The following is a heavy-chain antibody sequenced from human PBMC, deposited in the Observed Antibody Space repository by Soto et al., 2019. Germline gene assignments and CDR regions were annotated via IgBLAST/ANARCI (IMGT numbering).Heavy chain of an antibody. V-gene: IGHV1-58*01. CDR2: IVVGSGNT. CDR3: AAEHDGSGSSYGMDV. Sequence: SVKVSCKASGFTFTSSAVQWVRQARGQRLEWIGWIVVGSGNTNYAQKFQERVTITRDMSTSTAYMELSSLRSEDTAVYYCAAEHDGSGSSYGMDVWGQGTTVTVSS. CDR1: GFTFTSSA. D-gene: IGHD3-10*01. J-gene: IGHJ6*02.